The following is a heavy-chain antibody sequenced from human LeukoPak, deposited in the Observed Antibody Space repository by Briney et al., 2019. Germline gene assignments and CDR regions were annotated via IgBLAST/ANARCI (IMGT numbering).Heavy chain of an antibody. J-gene: IGHJ4*02. D-gene: IGHD6-19*01. CDR2: IGGSGGST. CDR3: AQQWLVYYFDY. CDR1: GFTFSSYA. V-gene: IGHV3-23*01. Sequence: GGSLRLSCAASGFTFSSYAMSWVRQAPGKGLEWVSAIGGSGGSTYYADSVKGRFTISRDNSKNTLYLQMNSLRAEDTAVYYCAQQWLVYYFDYWGQGTLVTVSS.